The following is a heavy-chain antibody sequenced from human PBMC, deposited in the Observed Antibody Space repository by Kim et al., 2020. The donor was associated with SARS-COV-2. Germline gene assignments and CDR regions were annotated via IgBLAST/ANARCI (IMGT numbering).Heavy chain of an antibody. CDR1: GFTFSSYA. CDR3: ARANYYDSSGYLH. D-gene: IGHD3-22*01. CDR2: ISYDGSNK. V-gene: IGHV3-30*04. J-gene: IGHJ4*02. Sequence: GGSLRLSCAASGFTFSSYAMHWVRQAPGKGLEWVAVISYDGSNKYYADSVKGRFTISRDNSKNTLYLQMNSLRAEDTAVYYCARANYYDSSGYLHWGQGTLVTVSS.